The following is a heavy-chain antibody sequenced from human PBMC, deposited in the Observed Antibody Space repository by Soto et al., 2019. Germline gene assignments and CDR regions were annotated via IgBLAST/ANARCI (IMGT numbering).Heavy chain of an antibody. CDR2: IYSGGIT. D-gene: IGHD6-6*01. CDR1: GFTVSSNY. J-gene: IGHJ4*02. V-gene: IGHV3-53*01. Sequence: GGSLRLSCAASGFTVSSNYMSWVRQAPGKGLEWVSFIYSGGITYYADSVKGRFTISRDNSKNTLYLQMNSLRAEDTAVYYCAREGVEYSSSYGGQWLRYFDYWGQGTLVTVSS. CDR3: AREGVEYSSSYGGQWLRYFDY.